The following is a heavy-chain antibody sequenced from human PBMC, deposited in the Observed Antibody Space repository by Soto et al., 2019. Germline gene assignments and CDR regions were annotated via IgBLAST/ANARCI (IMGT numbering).Heavy chain of an antibody. J-gene: IGHJ3*02. Sequence: QVQLQESGPGLVKPSQTLSLTCTVSGGSISSGGYYWSWIRQHPGKAPESIGYIYYSGSTYYNPSLLSRVTISVDTSKNQWSLELSSVTASDTAVNYWARVLDPHYGGNFWGAFDIWGQGTMVTVSS. CDR2: IYYSGST. CDR1: GGSISSGGYY. V-gene: IGHV4-31*03. D-gene: IGHD4-17*01. CDR3: ARVLDPHYGGNFWGAFDI.